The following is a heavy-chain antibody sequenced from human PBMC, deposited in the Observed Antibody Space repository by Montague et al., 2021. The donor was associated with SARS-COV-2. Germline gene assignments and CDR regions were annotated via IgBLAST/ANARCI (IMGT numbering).Heavy chain of an antibody. Sequence: SETLSLTCTVSRGSISSYYWSWIRQPPGKGLEWIGYIYYSGSTNYNPSLKSRVTVSVDTSKNQFSLRLSSVTAADTAVYYCARVERGYYYGLGVSAHFDYWGQGTLVTVSS. D-gene: IGHD3-10*01. CDR3: ARVERGYYYGLGVSAHFDY. CDR2: IYYSGST. J-gene: IGHJ4*02. V-gene: IGHV4-59*01. CDR1: RGSISSYY.